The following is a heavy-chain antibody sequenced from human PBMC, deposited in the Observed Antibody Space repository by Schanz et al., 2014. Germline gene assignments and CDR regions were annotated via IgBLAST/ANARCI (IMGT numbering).Heavy chain of an antibody. V-gene: IGHV3-23*04. CDR1: GFTFSSYA. J-gene: IGHJ6*02. CDR3: ARDRGSAVGYQYYGMDV. Sequence: EVQLVESGGGLVQPRGSLRLSCAASGFTFSSYAMSWVRQAPGKGLEWVSAISGSGGSTYYADSVKGRFIISRDNSKDTLYLQMSGLTPEDTALYYCARDRGSAVGYQYYGMDVWGQGTTVTVSS. CDR2: ISGSGGST. D-gene: IGHD3-22*01.